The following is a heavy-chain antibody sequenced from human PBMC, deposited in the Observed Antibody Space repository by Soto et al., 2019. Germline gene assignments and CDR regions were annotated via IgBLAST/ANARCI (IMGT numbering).Heavy chain of an antibody. J-gene: IGHJ6*02. CDR1: SGSISSGHR. V-gene: IGHV4-4*02. CDR3: ATNSYYSLRV. CDR2: IYHSGST. Sequence: SDTLSLTCAVSSGSISSGHRCNWVRQPPGKGLEWIGQIYHSGSTHYNPSLKSRVAMSVDKSMNQFSLKLTSVTAADTAVYYCATNSYYSLRVWGQGTTVTVSS.